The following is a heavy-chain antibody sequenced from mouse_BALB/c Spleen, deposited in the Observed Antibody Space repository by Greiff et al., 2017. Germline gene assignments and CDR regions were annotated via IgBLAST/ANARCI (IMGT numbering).Heavy chain of an antibody. V-gene: IGHV3-6*02. CDR1: GYSITSGYY. J-gene: IGHJ3*01. CDR3: ARGGRPEGFAY. CDR2: ISYDGSN. Sequence: EVQRVESGPGLVKPSQSLSLTCSVTGYSITSGYYWNWIRQFPGNKLEWMGYISYDGSNNYNPSLKNRISITRDTSKNQFFLKLNSVTTEDTATYYCARGGRPEGFAYWGQGTLVTVSA.